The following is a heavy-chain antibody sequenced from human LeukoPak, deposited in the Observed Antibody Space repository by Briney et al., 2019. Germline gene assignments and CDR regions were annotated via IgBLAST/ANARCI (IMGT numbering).Heavy chain of an antibody. D-gene: IGHD3-10*01. J-gene: IGHJ5*02. Sequence: SETLSLTCSVSDDSITVYYWTWIRQPPGKGLEWIGYVDHTGSTNFNPSLNGRVSISRDTTKNLFSLKLSSVTAADTAVYYCARSTPGKNWFDPWGQGTLVTVSS. CDR1: DDSITVYY. CDR2: VDHTGST. CDR3: ARSTPGKNWFDP. V-gene: IGHV4-59*01.